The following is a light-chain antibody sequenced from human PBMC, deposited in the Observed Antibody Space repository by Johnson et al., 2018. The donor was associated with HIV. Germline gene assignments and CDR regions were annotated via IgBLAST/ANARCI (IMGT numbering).Light chain of an antibody. J-gene: IGLJ1*01. CDR3: GVWDSSLSAFYV. V-gene: IGLV1-51*02. CDR1: SSNIESYF. Sequence: QSVLTQPPSVSAAPGQKVTISCSGSSSNIESYFASWYQQLPGAAPTLLIYEDNKRPSGIPDRFSGSKSGATASLGISGLQTGDEADYYCGVWDSSLSAFYVFGTGTKVTVL. CDR2: EDN.